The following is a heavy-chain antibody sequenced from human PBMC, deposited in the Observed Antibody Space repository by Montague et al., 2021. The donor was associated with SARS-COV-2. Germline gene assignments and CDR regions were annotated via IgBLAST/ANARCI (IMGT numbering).Heavy chain of an antibody. CDR2: ISSSSSYI. V-gene: IGHV3-21*01. CDR1: GFTFSSYR. CDR3: ARGGLRYCSGGSCRTKGGMDV. Sequence: SLRLSCAASGFTFSSYRMNWVRQAPGKGLEWVSSISSSSSYIYYADSVKGRFTISRDNAKNSLYLQMNSLRAEDTAVYYCARGGLRYCSGGSCRTKGGMDVWGQGTTVTVSS. J-gene: IGHJ6*02. D-gene: IGHD2-15*01.